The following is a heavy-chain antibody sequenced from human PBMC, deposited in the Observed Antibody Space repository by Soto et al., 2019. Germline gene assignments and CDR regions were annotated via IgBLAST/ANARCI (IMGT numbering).Heavy chain of an antibody. CDR3: VRDLVTTIGDFDY. V-gene: IGHV1-2*02. J-gene: IGHJ4*02. D-gene: IGHD5-12*01. CDR2: INPNSGAT. Sequence: ASVKVSCKPSGYTFTGYYIHWVRQAPGQGLEWMGWINPNSGATNYAQKFQGRVTMASDTSMSTAYVELARLRSDDTAVYYCVRDLVTTIGDFDYWGQGTLVTVSS. CDR1: GYTFTGYY.